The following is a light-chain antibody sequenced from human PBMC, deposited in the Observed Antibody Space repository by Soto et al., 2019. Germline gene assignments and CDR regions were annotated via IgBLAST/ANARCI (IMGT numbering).Light chain of an antibody. CDR1: QGISSA. J-gene: IGKJ5*01. V-gene: IGKV1-13*02. CDR3: QQFNSYFPPIT. Sequence: ALQLTQSPSSLSASVGDSVTITCRASQGISSALAWYQQKPGKAPKLLIYDASTLESGVPSRFSGSGSGTDFTLTISSLQPDDFATYYCQQFNSYFPPITFGQGTRLEIK. CDR2: DAS.